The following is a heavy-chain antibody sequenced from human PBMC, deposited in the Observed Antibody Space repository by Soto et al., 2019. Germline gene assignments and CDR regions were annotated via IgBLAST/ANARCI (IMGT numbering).Heavy chain of an antibody. CDR1: GFTFSDYY. V-gene: IGHV3-11*01. Sequence: GGSLRLSCAASGFTFSDYYMSWIRQAPGKGLEWVSYISSSGSTIYYADSVKGRFTISRDNAKNSLYLQMNSLRAEDTAVYYCARVGGNSYDYIWGSYPTRAFDIWGQGTMVTGSS. D-gene: IGHD3-16*01. J-gene: IGHJ3*02. CDR2: ISSSGSTI. CDR3: ARVGGNSYDYIWGSYPTRAFDI.